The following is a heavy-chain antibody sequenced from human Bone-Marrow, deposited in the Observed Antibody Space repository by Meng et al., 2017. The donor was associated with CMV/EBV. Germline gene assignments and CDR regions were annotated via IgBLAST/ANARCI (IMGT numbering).Heavy chain of an antibody. CDR1: GFTFSSYS. D-gene: IGHD3-10*01. Sequence: GVLKISCAASGFTFSSYSMNWVRQAPGKGLEWVSSISSSSSYIYYADSVKGRFTISRDNAKNSLYLQMNSLRAEDTAVYYCARVGQFVAAFDIWGQGTMVTVSS. J-gene: IGHJ3*02. V-gene: IGHV3-21*01. CDR2: ISSSSSYI. CDR3: ARVGQFVAAFDI.